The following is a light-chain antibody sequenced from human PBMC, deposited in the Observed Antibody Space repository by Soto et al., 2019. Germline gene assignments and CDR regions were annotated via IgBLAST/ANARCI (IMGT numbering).Light chain of an antibody. J-gene: IGLJ1*01. CDR3: SSYAGGPYV. Sequence: QSALTQPPSASGSPGQSVTISCTGTSSDVGGYNYVSWYQQHPGKAPKLMISEVNKRPSRVPDRFSGSKSGNTASLTVSGLQAEDEADYYCSSYAGGPYVFGTGTKVTVL. CDR1: SSDVGGYNY. CDR2: EVN. V-gene: IGLV2-8*01.